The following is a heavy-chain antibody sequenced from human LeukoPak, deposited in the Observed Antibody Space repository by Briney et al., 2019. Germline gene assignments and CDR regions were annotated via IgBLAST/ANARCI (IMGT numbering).Heavy chain of an antibody. J-gene: IGHJ4*02. Sequence: GGSLRLSCAASGFTFSSYWMSWVRQAPGKGLEWVSGINWNGGSTGYADSVKGRFTISRDNAKNSLYLQMNSLRAEDTALYYCARNGAAAGTGYFDYWGQGTLVTVSS. D-gene: IGHD6-13*01. CDR2: INWNGGST. CDR1: GFTFSSYW. CDR3: ARNGAAAGTGYFDY. V-gene: IGHV3-20*04.